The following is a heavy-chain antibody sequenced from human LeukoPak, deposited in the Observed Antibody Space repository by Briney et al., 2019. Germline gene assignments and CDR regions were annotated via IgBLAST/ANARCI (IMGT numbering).Heavy chain of an antibody. CDR1: GFTFSRYW. J-gene: IGHJ5*02. V-gene: IGHV3-74*01. Sequence: GGSLRLSCAASGFTFSRYWMNWVRQAPGKGLVWVSRINSDASRTNYADSVKGRFTISRDNAKNTLYLHMNSLRAEDTAVYYCTANWFDPWGQGTLVTVSS. CDR3: TANWFDP. CDR2: INSDASRT.